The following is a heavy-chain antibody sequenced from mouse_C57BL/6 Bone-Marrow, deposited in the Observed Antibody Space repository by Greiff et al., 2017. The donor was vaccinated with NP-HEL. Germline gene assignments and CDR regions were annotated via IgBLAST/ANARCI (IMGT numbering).Heavy chain of an antibody. CDR1: GYTFTSYW. CDR2: IDPSDSYT. CDR3: ARRGIYYFHYVDY. J-gene: IGHJ2*01. V-gene: IGHV1-69*01. Sequence: QVQLQQPGAELVMPGASVQLSCKASGYTFTSYWMHWVKQRPGQGLEWIGEIDPSDSYTNYNQKFKGKSTLTVDKSSSTAYMQLSSLTSEDSAVYYCARRGIYYFHYVDYWGQGTTLTVSS. D-gene: IGHD1-1*01.